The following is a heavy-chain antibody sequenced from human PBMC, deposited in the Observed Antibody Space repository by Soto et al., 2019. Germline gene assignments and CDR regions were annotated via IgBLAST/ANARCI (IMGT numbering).Heavy chain of an antibody. Sequence: QVQLVQSGAEVKKPGASVNVSCKASGYTFTSYGISWVRQAPGQGLEWMGWISTYNGNTNSAQSLQGRVTMTADTSTSTAYMELRSQRSDDTAVYYCARRAGQGVYYMDVWGKGTTVTVSS. D-gene: IGHD3-16*01. CDR1: GYTFTSYG. CDR3: ARRAGQGVYYMDV. CDR2: ISTYNGNT. V-gene: IGHV1-18*01. J-gene: IGHJ6*03.